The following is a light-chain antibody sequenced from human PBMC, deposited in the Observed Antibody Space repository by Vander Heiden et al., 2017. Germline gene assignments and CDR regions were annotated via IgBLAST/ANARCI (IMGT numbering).Light chain of an antibody. V-gene: IGLV3-10*01. Sequence: SYELPQPHSVSVSPGQTARITCSGAALPTKYAYWDRQKSGQAPVLVIYEDSKRPSGIPERFSGSSSVTMATLTISGAQVDEDADYYCYSTDSSCNHRVFGGGTKLTVL. CDR2: EDS. CDR1: ALPTKY. J-gene: IGLJ2*01. CDR3: YSTDSSCNHRV.